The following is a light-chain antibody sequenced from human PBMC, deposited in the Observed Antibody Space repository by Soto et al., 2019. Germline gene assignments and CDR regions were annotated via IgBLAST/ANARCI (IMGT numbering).Light chain of an antibody. J-gene: IGLJ1*01. CDR1: RSDVGGYDY. CDR2: EVS. V-gene: IGLV2-14*01. Sequence: QSVLAQPASVSGSPGQSITISCTGTRSDVGGYDYVSWYQQRPGKAPKLIIYEVSNRPSGVSNRFSGSKSGNTASLTVSGLQAEDEGDYDCKTDESNDTYAFGSGTKVT. CDR3: KTDESNDTYA.